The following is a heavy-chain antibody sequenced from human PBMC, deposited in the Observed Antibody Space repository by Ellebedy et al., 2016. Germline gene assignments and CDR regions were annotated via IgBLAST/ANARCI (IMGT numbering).Heavy chain of an antibody. D-gene: IGHD2-21*02. Sequence: ETLSLTCAASGFTFSNAWMSWVRQAPGKGLEWVGRIKSKTDGGTTDYAAPVKGRFTTSRDDSKNTLYLQMNGLMIEDTAVYYCTTFETCGGDCYFSLDDFHALDIWGQGTLVTVSS. CDR1: GFTFSNAW. V-gene: IGHV3-15*01. CDR3: TTFETCGGDCYFSLDDFHALDI. J-gene: IGHJ3*02. CDR2: IKSKTDGGTT.